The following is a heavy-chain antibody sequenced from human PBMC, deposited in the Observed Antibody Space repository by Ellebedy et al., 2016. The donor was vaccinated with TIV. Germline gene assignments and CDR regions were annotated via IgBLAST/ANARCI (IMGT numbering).Heavy chain of an antibody. CDR3: ARGAAVATIRLYYYNGMDV. J-gene: IGHJ6*02. D-gene: IGHD5-12*01. V-gene: IGHV1-69*13. CDR2: IIPIFGTA. Sequence: ASVKVSXKASGGTFSSYAISWVRQAPGQGLEWMGGIIPIFGTANYAQKFQGRVTITADESTSTAYMELSSLRSEDTAVYYCARGAAVATIRLYYYNGMDVWGQGTTVTVSS. CDR1: GGTFSSYA.